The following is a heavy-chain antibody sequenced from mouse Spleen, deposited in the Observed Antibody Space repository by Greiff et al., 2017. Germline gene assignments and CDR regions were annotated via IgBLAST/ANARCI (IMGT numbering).Heavy chain of an antibody. V-gene: IGHV1S137*01. D-gene: IGHD2-3*01. CDR2: ISTYYGDA. Sequence: VKLMESGAELVRPGVSVKISCKGSGYTFTDYAMHWVKQSHAKSLEWIGVISTYYGDASYNQKFKGKATMTVDKSSSTAYMELARLTSEDSAIYYCARSYEGYAMDYWGQGTSVTVSS. CDR3: ARSYEGYAMDY. CDR1: GYTFTDYA. J-gene: IGHJ4*01.